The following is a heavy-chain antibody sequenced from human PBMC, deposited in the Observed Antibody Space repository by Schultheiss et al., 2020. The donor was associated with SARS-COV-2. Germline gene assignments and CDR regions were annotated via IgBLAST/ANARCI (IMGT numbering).Heavy chain of an antibody. D-gene: IGHD3-3*01. Sequence: SVKVSCKASGYTFTGYYMHWVRQAPGQGLEWMGGIIPIFGTANYAQKFQGRVTITADKSTSTAYMELSSLRSEDTAVYYCARVNRVFGVVITDWFDPWGQGTLVTVSS. CDR1: GYTFTGYY. CDR2: IIPIFGTA. J-gene: IGHJ5*02. CDR3: ARVNRVFGVVITDWFDP. V-gene: IGHV1-69*06.